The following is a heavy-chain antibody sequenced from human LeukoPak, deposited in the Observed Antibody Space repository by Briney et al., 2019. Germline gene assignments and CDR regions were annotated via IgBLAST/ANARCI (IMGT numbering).Heavy chain of an antibody. CDR1: GITLSNYG. CDR2: ISGSGGRT. V-gene: IGHV3-23*01. D-gene: IGHD3-22*01. Sequence: GGSLRLSCAVSGITLSNYGMSWVRQAPGKGLEWVAGISGSGGRTNYADSVKGRFTNSRDNPKNTLYLQMNSLRAEDTAVYFCAKRGVVIRVILVGFHKEANYFDSWGQGVLVTVSS. J-gene: IGHJ4*02. CDR3: AKRGVVIRVILVGFHKEANYFDS.